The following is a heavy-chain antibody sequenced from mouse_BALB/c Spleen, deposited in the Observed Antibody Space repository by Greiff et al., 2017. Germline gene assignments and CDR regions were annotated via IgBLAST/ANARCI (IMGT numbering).Heavy chain of an antibody. V-gene: IGHV1-63*02. J-gene: IGHJ4*01. CDR3: ARGGSLYAMDY. CDR2: IYPGGGYT. CDR1: GYTFTSYW. Sequence: QVQLQQPGAELVRPGASVKLSCKASGYTFTSYWLGWVKQRPGHGLEWIGDIYPGGGYTNYNEKFKGKATLTADTSSSTAYMQLSSLTSEDSAVYFCARGGSLYAMDYWGQGTSVTVSS.